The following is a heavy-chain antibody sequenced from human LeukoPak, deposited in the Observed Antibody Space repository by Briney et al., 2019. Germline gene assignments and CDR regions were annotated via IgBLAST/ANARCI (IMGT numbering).Heavy chain of an antibody. V-gene: IGHV1-2*02. Sequence: ASVKVSCKASGYTFTDYYMHWVRQAPGQGLERMGWINPNSGGTNYAQKFQGRVTMTGDTSISTAYMELNRLTSDDTAVYFCERGSLWYLDYWGQGTLVTVSS. CDR2: INPNSGGT. CDR1: GYTFTDYY. J-gene: IGHJ4*02. D-gene: IGHD3-10*01. CDR3: ERGSLWYLDY.